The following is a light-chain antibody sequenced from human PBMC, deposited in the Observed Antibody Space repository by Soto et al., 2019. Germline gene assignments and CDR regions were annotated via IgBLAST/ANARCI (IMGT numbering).Light chain of an antibody. CDR3: SSYTTTYTLI. CDR2: DVN. J-gene: IGLJ2*01. CDR1: SFDIGAFDY. Sequence: QSALTQPASVSGSPGQSIAISCTGSSFDIGAFDYVCWYQQHPGKAPKLVVYDVNDRPSGVSNRFSGSKSGTTASLTISGLQADDDAYYYCSSYTTTYTLIFGGGTKVTVL. V-gene: IGLV2-14*03.